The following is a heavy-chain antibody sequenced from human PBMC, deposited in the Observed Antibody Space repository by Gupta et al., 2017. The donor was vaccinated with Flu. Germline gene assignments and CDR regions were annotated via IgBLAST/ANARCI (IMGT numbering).Heavy chain of an antibody. CDR1: GGTFSSYT. CDR3: ARYPPGLYYGMDV. CDR2: IIPILGIA. V-gene: IGHV1-69*02. D-gene: IGHD3/OR15-3a*01. Sequence: QVQLVQSGAEVKKPGSSVKVSCKASGGTFSSYTISWVRQAPGQGLEWMGRIIPILGIANYAQKFQGRVTITADKSTSTAYMELSSLRSEDTAVYYCARYPPGLYYGMDVWGQGTTVTVSS. J-gene: IGHJ6*02.